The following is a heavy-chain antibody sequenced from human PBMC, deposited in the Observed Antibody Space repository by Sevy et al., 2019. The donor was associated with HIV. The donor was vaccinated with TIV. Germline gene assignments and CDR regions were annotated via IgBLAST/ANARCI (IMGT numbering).Heavy chain of an antibody. CDR3: AREGGYSDQGMDV. Sequence: GGSLRLSCAASGFTFSSYDMNWVRQAPGKGLEWVSYISSSSSNIYYADSVKGRFTISRDNAKNSLYVQMNSLRAEDTAVYYCAREGGYSDQGMDVWGQGTTVTSP. D-gene: IGHD5-12*01. V-gene: IGHV3-48*01. CDR2: ISSSSSNI. J-gene: IGHJ6*02. CDR1: GFTFSSYD.